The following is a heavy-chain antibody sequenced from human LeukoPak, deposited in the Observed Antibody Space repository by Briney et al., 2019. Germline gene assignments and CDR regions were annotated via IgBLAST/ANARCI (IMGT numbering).Heavy chain of an antibody. D-gene: IGHD2-15*01. CDR2: FDPEDGET. V-gene: IGHV1-24*01. J-gene: IGHJ3*02. Sequence: ASVKVSCKVSGYTLTELSMHWVRQASGKGLEWMGGFDPEDGETIYAQKFQGRVTMTTDTSTSTAYMELGSLRSDDTAVYYCARVKSRDIVVVVAATAFLAFDIWGQGTMVTVSS. CDR1: GYTLTELS. CDR3: ARVKSRDIVVVVAATAFLAFDI.